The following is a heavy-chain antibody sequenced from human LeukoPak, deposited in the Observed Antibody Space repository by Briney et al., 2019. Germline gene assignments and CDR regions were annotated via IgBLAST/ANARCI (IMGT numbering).Heavy chain of an antibody. D-gene: IGHD3-16*02. Sequence: PGGSLRLSCAASGFTVSSNYMSWVRQAPGKGLEWVSVIYSGGSTYYADSVKGRFTISRDNSKNTLYLQMNSLRAEDTAVYYCAKSFSGYRGHDAFDIWGQGTMVTVSS. CDR2: IYSGGST. CDR1: GFTVSSNY. J-gene: IGHJ3*02. CDR3: AKSFSGYRGHDAFDI. V-gene: IGHV3-53*01.